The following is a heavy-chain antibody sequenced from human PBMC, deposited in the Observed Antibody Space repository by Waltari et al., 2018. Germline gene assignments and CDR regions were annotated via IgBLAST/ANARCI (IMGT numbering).Heavy chain of an antibody. CDR2: IKKDGSEE. Sequence: EVQLVESGGGLVQPGGSLRLSCAASGFTLSSYWMSWVRQAPGKGVEGVANIKKDGSEEYYVDSVRGRFTISRDNAKNSLYLQMNSLRPEDTDVYYCARDQWFAFDIWGQGTMVTVSS. J-gene: IGHJ3*02. D-gene: IGHD3-22*01. V-gene: IGHV3-7*01. CDR3: ARDQWFAFDI. CDR1: GFTLSSYW.